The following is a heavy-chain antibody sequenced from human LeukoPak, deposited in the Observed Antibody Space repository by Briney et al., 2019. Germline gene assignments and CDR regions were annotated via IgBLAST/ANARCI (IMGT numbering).Heavy chain of an antibody. J-gene: IGHJ4*02. CDR3: AKDTGDSSGYYDFDY. Sequence: GGYLRLSCAASGFTFSSYAMSWVRQAPGKELEWVSAISGSGGSTYYADSVKGRFTISRDNSKNTLYLQMNSLRAEDTAVYYCAKDTGDSSGYYDFDYWGQGTLVTVSS. CDR1: GFTFSSYA. D-gene: IGHD3-22*01. CDR2: ISGSGGST. V-gene: IGHV3-23*01.